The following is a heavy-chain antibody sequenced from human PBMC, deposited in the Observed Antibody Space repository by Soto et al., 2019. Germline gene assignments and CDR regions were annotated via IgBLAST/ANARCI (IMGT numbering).Heavy chain of an antibody. CDR1: GHTLTEFS. V-gene: IGHV1-24*01. CDR3: ARDKGSSSWYRRGRNDAFDI. CDR2: FDPEGGEA. Sequence: ASVKVSCKISGHTLTEFSIHWVRQTPGKGLEWMGGFDPEGGEAIYAQKFQGWVTMTRDTSISTAYMELSRLRSDDTAVYYCARDKGSSSWYRRGRNDAFDIWGQGTMVTVSS. J-gene: IGHJ3*02. D-gene: IGHD6-13*01.